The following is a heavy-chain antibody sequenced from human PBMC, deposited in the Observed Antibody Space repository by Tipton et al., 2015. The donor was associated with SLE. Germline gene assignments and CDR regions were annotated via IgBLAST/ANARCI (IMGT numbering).Heavy chain of an antibody. CDR3: AREFLNPVTTVHYYFDL. J-gene: IGHJ2*01. D-gene: IGHD4-11*01. CDR1: GGSISSYY. V-gene: IGHV4-4*07. CDR2: IYTNENT. Sequence: TLSLTCTVSGGSISSYYWSRIRQPAGGGLEWFGRIYTNENTNYNPSLKSRVTMSVDTSKNHFSLKLSSVTAADTAVYYCAREFLNPVTTVHYYFDLWGRGTLVTVSS.